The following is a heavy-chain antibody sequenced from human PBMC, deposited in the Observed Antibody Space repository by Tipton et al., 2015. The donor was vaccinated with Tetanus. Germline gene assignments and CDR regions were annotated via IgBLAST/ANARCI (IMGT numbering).Heavy chain of an antibody. V-gene: IGHV1-2*02. Sequence: QVQLVQSGAEVKKTGASVTVSCKASGYPFTDNYIHWVRQAPGQGLEWMGWINSKSGVTHYAQKFQGRVTMTRDTSISTAYMEVSRLRSDDTAIYYCARGMDYDSSGIDDFWGQGTLVTVSS. CDR1: GYPFTDNY. CDR3: ARGMDYDSSGIDDF. D-gene: IGHD3-22*01. CDR2: INSKSGVT. J-gene: IGHJ4*02.